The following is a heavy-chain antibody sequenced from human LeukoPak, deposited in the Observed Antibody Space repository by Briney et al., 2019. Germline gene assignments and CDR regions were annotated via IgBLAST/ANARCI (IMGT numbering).Heavy chain of an antibody. CDR1: GGSISSYY. CDR2: IYTSGST. V-gene: IGHV4-4*07. Sequence: PSETLSLTCTVSGGSISSYYWSWIRQPAGKGLEWIGRIYTSGSTNYNPSLKSRVTMSVDTSKNQFSLKLSSVTAADTAVYYCARESVVVVPAAIQVGWFDPWGQGTLVTVSS. CDR3: ARESVVVVPAAIQVGWFDP. D-gene: IGHD2-2*01. J-gene: IGHJ5*02.